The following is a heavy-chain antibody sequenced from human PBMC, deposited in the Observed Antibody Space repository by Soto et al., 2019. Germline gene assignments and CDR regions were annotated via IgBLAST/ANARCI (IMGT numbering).Heavy chain of an antibody. CDR2: INAGNGNT. CDR1: GYTFTNYA. V-gene: IGHV1-3*01. CDR3: RSMITFGGVMYLDY. Sequence: ASVKVSCKASGYTFTNYAMHWVRQAPGQRLEWMGWINAGNGNTKYSQKFQGRVTITRDTSASTAYMELNSLKTEDTAVYYCRSMITFGGVMYLDYWGQGTLVTVSS. J-gene: IGHJ4*02. D-gene: IGHD3-16*01.